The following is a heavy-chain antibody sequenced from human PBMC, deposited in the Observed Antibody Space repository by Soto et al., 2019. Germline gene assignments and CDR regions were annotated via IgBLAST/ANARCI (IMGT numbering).Heavy chain of an antibody. CDR1: GFTFDDYA. CDR3: AMSLVIPAPSYYFCCGKYF. V-gene: IGHV3-43*02. CDR2: ISGDGGST. Sequence: GGSLRLSCAASGFTFDDYAMHWVRQAPGKGLEWVSLISGDGGSTYYADSVKARFTISRDNSKNSLYLQMNSLRTEDPALYYCAMSLVIPAPSYYFCCGKYFWGQGTTVTVSS. J-gene: IGHJ6*02. D-gene: IGHD2-2*01.